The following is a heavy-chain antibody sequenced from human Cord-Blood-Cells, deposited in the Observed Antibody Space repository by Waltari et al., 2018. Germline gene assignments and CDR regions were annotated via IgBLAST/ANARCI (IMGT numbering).Heavy chain of an antibody. CDR3: ARDRQSGSYYWYFDL. CDR1: GGTFSSYA. J-gene: IGHJ2*01. D-gene: IGHD1-26*01. CDR2: IIPIFGIA. Sequence: QVQLVQSGAEVQKPGSSVEVSCKASGGTFSSYAISWVRQAPGQGLEWMGGIIPIFGIANYAQKFLGRVTITADESTSTAYMELSSLRSEDTAVYYCARDRQSGSYYWYFDLWGRGTLVTVSS. V-gene: IGHV1-69*01.